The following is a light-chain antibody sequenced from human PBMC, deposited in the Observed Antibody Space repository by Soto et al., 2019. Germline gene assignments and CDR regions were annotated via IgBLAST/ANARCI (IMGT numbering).Light chain of an antibody. V-gene: IGLV1-44*01. CDR1: RSNIESHT. Sequence: QSVLTQAPSASGTPGQRVTISCSGSRSNIESHTVSWYQLFPGTAPKLLIYSNNERPSGVPDRFSGPKSGTSASLAISGLQSEDEGDYYCAAWDDSLNAWVFGGGTKLTVL. CDR3: AAWDDSLNAWV. J-gene: IGLJ3*02. CDR2: SNN.